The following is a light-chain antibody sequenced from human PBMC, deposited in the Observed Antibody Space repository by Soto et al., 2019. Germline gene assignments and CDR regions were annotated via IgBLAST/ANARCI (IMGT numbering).Light chain of an antibody. J-gene: IGKJ1*01. CDR1: QSITTY. CDR2: DAS. CDR3: QQRISWWT. Sequence: ETVLTQSPATLSLSPGDRATLSCRASQSITTYLAWYQQKTGQAPKLLFYDASNRATGIPARFSASGSGTDFTLPISTQKPEDSAFYYCQQRISWWTFGQGTKGKIK. V-gene: IGKV3-11*01.